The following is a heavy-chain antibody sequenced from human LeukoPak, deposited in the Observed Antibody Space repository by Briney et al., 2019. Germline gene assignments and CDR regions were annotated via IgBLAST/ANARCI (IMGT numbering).Heavy chain of an antibody. Sequence: AASVKVSCKASGYTFTSYDINWVRQATGQGLEWMGWMNPNSGNTGYAQKFQGRVTMTRNTSISTAYMELSSLRSEDTAVYYCATNRGYSGYDPSAFDIWGQGTMVTVSS. CDR3: ATNRGYSGYDPSAFDI. D-gene: IGHD5-12*01. J-gene: IGHJ3*02. CDR1: GYTFTSYD. CDR2: MNPNSGNT. V-gene: IGHV1-8*01.